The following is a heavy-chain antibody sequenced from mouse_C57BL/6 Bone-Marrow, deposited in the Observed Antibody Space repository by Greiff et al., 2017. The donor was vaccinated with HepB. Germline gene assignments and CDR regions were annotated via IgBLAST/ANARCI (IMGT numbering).Heavy chain of an antibody. J-gene: IGHJ4*01. Sequence: QVQLKQSGAELMKPGASVKLSCKATGYTFTGYWIEWVKQRPGHGLEWIGEILPGSGSTNYNEKFKGKATFTADKSSNTAYMQLSSLTTEDSAIYYCARYDGYYPYAMDYWGQGTSVTVSS. CDR3: ARYDGYYPYAMDY. CDR1: GYTFTGYW. CDR2: ILPGSGST. D-gene: IGHD2-3*01. V-gene: IGHV1-9*01.